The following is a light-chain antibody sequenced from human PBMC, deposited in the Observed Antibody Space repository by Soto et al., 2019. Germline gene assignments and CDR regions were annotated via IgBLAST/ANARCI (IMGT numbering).Light chain of an antibody. V-gene: IGKV1-5*03. CDR2: KAS. CDR3: QQYNRYSSWT. CDR1: QSISSW. J-gene: IGKJ1*01. Sequence: DIQMTQSPSTLSASVGDRVTITCRASQSISSWLAWYQQKPGKAPKLLIQKASSLESGVPSRFSGSGSGTEFTLTISSLQPDDFATYYCQQYNRYSSWTFGQGTKVEIK.